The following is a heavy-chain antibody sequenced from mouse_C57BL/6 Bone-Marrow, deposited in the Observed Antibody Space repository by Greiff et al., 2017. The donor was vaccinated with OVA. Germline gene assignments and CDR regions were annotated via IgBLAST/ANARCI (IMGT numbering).Heavy chain of an antibody. J-gene: IGHJ4*01. CDR1: GYTFTDYN. V-gene: IGHV1-18*01. D-gene: IGHD1-1*01. CDR3: ARGGIYYYYYYAMDY. CDR2: INPNNGGT. Sequence: VQLKESGPELVKPGASVKIPCKASGYTFTDYNMDWVKQSHGKTLEWIGDINPNNGGTIYNQKFKGKATLTVDKSSSTAYMELRSLTSEDTAVYYCARGGIYYYYYYAMDYWGQGTSVTVSS.